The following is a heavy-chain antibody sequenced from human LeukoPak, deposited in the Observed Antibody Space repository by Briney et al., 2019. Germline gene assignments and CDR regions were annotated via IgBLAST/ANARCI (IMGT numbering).Heavy chain of an antibody. CDR2: ISWDGGST. CDR1: GFTFDDYA. V-gene: IGHV3-43D*03. Sequence: GGSLRLSCAASGFTFDDYAMHWVRQAPGKGLEWVSLISWDGGSTYYADSVKGRFTISRDNSKNSLYLQMNSLRAEDTALYYCAKERDSGWYYYFDYWGQGTLVTVSS. CDR3: AKERDSGWYYYFDY. J-gene: IGHJ4*02. D-gene: IGHD6-19*01.